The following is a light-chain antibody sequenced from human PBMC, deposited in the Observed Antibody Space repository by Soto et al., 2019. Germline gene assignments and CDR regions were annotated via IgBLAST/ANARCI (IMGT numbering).Light chain of an antibody. V-gene: IGKV3-11*01. CDR2: DAF. J-gene: IGKJ1*01. CDR1: QSVTTY. CDR3: QQYDSSPRT. Sequence: EIVLTQSPAYLSLSPGERVTLSCRASQSVTTYLAWYQQKRGQAPRLLIYDAFNRATGIPDRFRGGGSGTDFTLSISSLEPEDSAVYYCQQYDSSPRTFGQGTKVEIK.